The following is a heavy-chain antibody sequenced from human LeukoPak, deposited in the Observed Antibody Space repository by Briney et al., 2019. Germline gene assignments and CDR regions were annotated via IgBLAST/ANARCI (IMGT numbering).Heavy chain of an antibody. Sequence: GGSLRLSCAASGVTFSDYYMSWIRQATGTGRQWVSYITNSGSTIYYADSVKCRFTISRDNTKKSLYLQMNNLTAEDTAVYYCARGSRYYYGSGSYPFDYWGQGTPVTVSS. V-gene: IGHV3-11*01. D-gene: IGHD3-10*01. J-gene: IGHJ4*02. CDR3: ARGSRYYYGSGSYPFDY. CDR2: ITNSGSTI. CDR1: GVTFSDYY.